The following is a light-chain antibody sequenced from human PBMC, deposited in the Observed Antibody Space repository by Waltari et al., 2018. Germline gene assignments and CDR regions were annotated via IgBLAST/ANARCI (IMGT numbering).Light chain of an antibody. CDR1: QSVLFSSNHENY. CDR2: WAS. CDR3: QQYYSIPRS. J-gene: IGKJ2*03. Sequence: DIVMTQSPDSLAVSLGERATINCKSSQSVLFSSNHENYLAWYQQKPGQPPKLLIYWASTREAGVPDRFSGSGSGTEFTLTSSSLQAEDVAVYYCQQYYSIPRSFGQGTKLEIK. V-gene: IGKV4-1*01.